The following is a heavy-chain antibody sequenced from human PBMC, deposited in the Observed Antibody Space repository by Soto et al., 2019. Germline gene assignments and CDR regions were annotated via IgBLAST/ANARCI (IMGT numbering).Heavy chain of an antibody. D-gene: IGHD2-15*01. J-gene: IGHJ6*02. CDR3: ARFSGGSYNTYYFYYGMDV. CDR1: GYTFTSYG. V-gene: IGHV1-18*01. CDR2: ISAYNGNT. Sequence: ASVKVSCKASGYTFTSYGISWVRQAPGQGLDWMGWISAYNGNTKYAQDLQGRVTMTTDTSTSTAYMELRSLRSDDTAVYYCARFSGGSYNTYYFYYGMDVWGQGTTVTVA.